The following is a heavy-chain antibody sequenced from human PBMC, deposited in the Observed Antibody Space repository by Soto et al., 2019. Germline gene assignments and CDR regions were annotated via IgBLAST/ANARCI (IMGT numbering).Heavy chain of an antibody. CDR2: VYYTGRT. V-gene: IGHV4-39*01. J-gene: IGHJ4*02. CDR1: GCSISSDFYY. Sequence: SETLSLTCTVSGCSISSDFYYWGWIRQPPGKGLEWIGSVYYTGRTYYNPSLKSRVTISVDTSKNQFSLTLGSVTAADTAVYYCARQVSSSYFDTRYFDYWGQGTLVTVSS. D-gene: IGHD3-22*01. CDR3: ARQVSSSYFDTRYFDY.